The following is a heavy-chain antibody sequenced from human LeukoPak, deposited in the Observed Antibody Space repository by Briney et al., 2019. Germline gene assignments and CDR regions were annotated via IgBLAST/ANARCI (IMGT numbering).Heavy chain of an antibody. CDR1: GYTFTGYY. J-gene: IGHJ6*02. CDR3: ARDRGSGSLYYYYCGMDV. D-gene: IGHD3-10*01. CDR2: INPNSGGT. Sequence: ASVKVSCKASGYTFTGYYMHWVRQAPGQGLEWMGWINPNSGGTNYAQKFQGRVTMTRDTSISTAYMELSRLRSDDTAVYYCARDRGSGSLYYYYCGMDVWGQGTTVTVSS. V-gene: IGHV1-2*02.